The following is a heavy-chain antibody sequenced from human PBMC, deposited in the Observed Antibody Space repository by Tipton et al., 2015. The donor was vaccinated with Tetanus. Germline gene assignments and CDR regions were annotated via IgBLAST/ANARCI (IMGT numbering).Heavy chain of an antibody. CDR2: IYYSGST. D-gene: IGHD3-3*01. V-gene: IGHV4-31*03. CDR1: GGSISSGGYY. Sequence: TLSLTCTVSGGSISSGGYYWSWIRQHPGKGLEWTGYIYYSGSTYYNPSLKSRVTISVDTSKNQFSLKLSSVTAADTAVYYCARDNSMFWSGAYFDYWGQGTLVTVSS. CDR3: ARDNSMFWSGAYFDY. J-gene: IGHJ4*02.